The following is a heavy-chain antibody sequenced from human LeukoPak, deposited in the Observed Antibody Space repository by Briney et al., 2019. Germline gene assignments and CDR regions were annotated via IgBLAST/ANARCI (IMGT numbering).Heavy chain of an antibody. CDR2: ISGSGGST. J-gene: IGHJ5*02. CDR3: AKDITVFGVVSEEDWFDP. Sequence: GGSLRLSCAASGFTFSSYAMSWVRQAPGKGPEWVSAISGSGGSTYYADSVKGRFTISRDNSKNTLYLQMNSLRAEDTAVYYCAKDITVFGVVSEEDWFDPWGQGTLVTVSS. CDR1: GFTFSSYA. V-gene: IGHV3-23*01. D-gene: IGHD3-3*01.